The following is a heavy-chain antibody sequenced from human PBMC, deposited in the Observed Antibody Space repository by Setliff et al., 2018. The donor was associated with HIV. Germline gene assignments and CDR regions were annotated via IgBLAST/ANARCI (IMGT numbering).Heavy chain of an antibody. CDR1: GGSISTYY. Sequence: PSETLSLTCTVSGGSISTYYWSWIRQPPGKGLEWIGSIYFTGSSDNNPSLKSRVTLSVDTSKHQFSLKLSSVTAADTAVYYCARVQMAYAVFDVWGQGTMVTVSS. D-gene: IGHD4-17*01. CDR2: IYFTGSS. V-gene: IGHV4-59*01. CDR3: ARVQMAYAVFDV. J-gene: IGHJ3*01.